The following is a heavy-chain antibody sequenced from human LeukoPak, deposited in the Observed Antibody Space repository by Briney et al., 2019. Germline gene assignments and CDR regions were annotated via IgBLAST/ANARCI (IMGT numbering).Heavy chain of an antibody. V-gene: IGHV3-74*03. CDR1: GFTFSNYW. D-gene: IGHD6-19*01. J-gene: IGHJ4*02. CDR3: ARDGDRIAVAGFDH. CDR2: INSDGTTT. Sequence: GGSLRLSCAASGFTFSNYWMHWVRQAPGKRLVWVSRINSDGTTTEYADSVKGRFTISRDNAKNTLYLQMNSLRAEDTAVYYCARDGDRIAVAGFDHWGQGTLVTVSS.